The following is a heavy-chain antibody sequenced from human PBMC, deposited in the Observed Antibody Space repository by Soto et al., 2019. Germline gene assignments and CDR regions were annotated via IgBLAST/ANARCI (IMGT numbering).Heavy chain of an antibody. CDR1: GFTFNFFG. J-gene: IGHJ3*02. Sequence: QEQLVESGGGVVQAGRSLRLSCAASGFTFNFFGMHWVRQAPGKGLEWVAVISYDGREKYYADSVKGRFTMSRDNSKKMVYLEMSSLRPEDTFVYYCAKERRYSFDAFGIWGHGTMVTGSS. V-gene: IGHV3-30*18. CDR2: ISYDGREK. CDR3: AKERRYSFDAFGI. D-gene: IGHD5-12*01.